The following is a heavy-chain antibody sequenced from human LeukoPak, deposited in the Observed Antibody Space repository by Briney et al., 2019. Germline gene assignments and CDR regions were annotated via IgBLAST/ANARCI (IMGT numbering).Heavy chain of an antibody. Sequence: ASVKVSCKASGYTFTGYYMHWVRQAPGQGLEWMGWINPNSGGTNYAQKVQGRVTMTRDTSISTAYMELSRLRSDDTAVYYCARSLPYCSSTSCYIDYYYGMDVWGQGTTVTVSS. J-gene: IGHJ6*02. CDR3: ARSLPYCSSTSCYIDYYYGMDV. CDR2: INPNSGGT. CDR1: GYTFTGYY. V-gene: IGHV1-2*02. D-gene: IGHD2-2*02.